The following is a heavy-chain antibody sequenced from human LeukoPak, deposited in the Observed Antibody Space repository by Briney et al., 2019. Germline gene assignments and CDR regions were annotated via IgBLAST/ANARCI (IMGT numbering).Heavy chain of an antibody. CDR1: GGSISSGGYS. CDR3: ARVVPPRSRGGSYPSPLGAFDI. V-gene: IGHV4-30-2*01. J-gene: IGHJ3*02. Sequence: PSETLSLTCAVSGGSISSGGYSWSWIRQPPGKGLEWIGYIYHSGSTYYNPSLKSRVTISVDTSKNQFSLKLSSVTAADTAVYYCARVVPPRSRGGSYPSPLGAFDIWGQGTMVTVSS. CDR2: IYHSGST. D-gene: IGHD1-26*01.